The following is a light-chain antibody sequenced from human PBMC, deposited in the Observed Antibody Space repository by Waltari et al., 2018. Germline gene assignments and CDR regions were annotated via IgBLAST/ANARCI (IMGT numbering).Light chain of an antibody. CDR3: ALYMGSGIWV. CDR1: SGSVSTPSS. Sequence: QTVVTQEPSLSVSPGGTVTLPCTLSSGSVSTPSSATWYQQTPGQPPRTLVYKANARSSGVPDRFSGSILGNKAALTITGAQADDESDYYCALYMGSGIWVFGGGTKLTVL. CDR2: KAN. J-gene: IGLJ3*02. V-gene: IGLV8-61*01.